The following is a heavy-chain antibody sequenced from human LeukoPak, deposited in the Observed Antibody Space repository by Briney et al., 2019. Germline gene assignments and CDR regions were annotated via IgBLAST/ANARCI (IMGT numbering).Heavy chain of an antibody. Sequence: SETLSLTCTVSGGSISSYYWSWIRQPPGKGLEWIGYIYYSGSTNYNPSLKSRVTISVDTSKNQFSLKLSSVTAADTAVYYCARPGSSSDAFDIWGQGTMVTVSS. D-gene: IGHD1-26*01. J-gene: IGHJ3*02. CDR2: IYYSGST. CDR3: ARPGSSSDAFDI. CDR1: GGSISSYY. V-gene: IGHV4-59*01.